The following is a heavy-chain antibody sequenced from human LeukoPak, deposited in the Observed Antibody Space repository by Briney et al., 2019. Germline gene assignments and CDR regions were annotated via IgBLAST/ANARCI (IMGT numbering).Heavy chain of an antibody. CDR1: GSTFSSYG. Sequence: PGRSLRLSCAASGSTFSSYGMHWVRQAPGKGLEWVAVIWYDGSNKYYADSVKGRFTISRDNSKNTLYLQMNSLRAEDTAVYYCATYSSSADFDYWGQGTLVTVSS. D-gene: IGHD6-6*01. CDR2: IWYDGSNK. V-gene: IGHV3-33*01. CDR3: ATYSSSADFDY. J-gene: IGHJ4*02.